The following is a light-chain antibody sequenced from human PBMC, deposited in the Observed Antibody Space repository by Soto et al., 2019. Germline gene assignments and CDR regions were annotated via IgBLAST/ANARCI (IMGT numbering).Light chain of an antibody. CDR1: QSLVYSDGNAY. CDR3: MQGTHWPPRT. V-gene: IGKV2-30*01. CDR2: KAS. J-gene: IGKJ2*01. Sequence: DVGWTQSPLSLPVILGQPASISCRSSQSLVYSDGNAYLNRFHQRPGQAPRRVMYKASKRDSGVSDRVSGSGSGTDFTMKISGVEAEDVGVYYCMQGTHWPPRTFGQGTKLEIK.